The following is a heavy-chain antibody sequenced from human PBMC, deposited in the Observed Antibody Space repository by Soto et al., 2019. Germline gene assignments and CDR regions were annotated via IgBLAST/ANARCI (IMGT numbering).Heavy chain of an antibody. D-gene: IGHD2-2*01. CDR2: INHSGST. CDR1: GGSFSGYY. Sequence: SETLSLTCAVYGGSFSGYYWSWIRQPPGKGLEWIGEINHSGSTNYNPSLKSRVTISVDTSKNQFSLKLSSVTAADTAVYYCARGLGPVVPAAIWPPSVGTSDRSAFDYWGQGTLVTVSS. V-gene: IGHV4-34*01. CDR3: ARGLGPVVPAAIWPPSVGTSDRSAFDY. J-gene: IGHJ4*02.